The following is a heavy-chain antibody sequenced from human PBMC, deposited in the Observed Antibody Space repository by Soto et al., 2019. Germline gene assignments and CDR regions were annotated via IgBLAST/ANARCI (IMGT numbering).Heavy chain of an antibody. V-gene: IGHV3-23*01. D-gene: IGHD2-21*02. Sequence: EVQLLESGGGLVQPGGSLRLSCTASGFTFVNYAMTWVRQAPGKGLEWVSVISGSSVITYYADSVKGWFTISRDNSKNTLYLQMNYLRAEDTAVYYCAKDLGDTSPVGFDCWGQGTLVTVSS. J-gene: IGHJ4*02. CDR2: ISGSSVIT. CDR3: AKDLGDTSPVGFDC. CDR1: GFTFVNYA.